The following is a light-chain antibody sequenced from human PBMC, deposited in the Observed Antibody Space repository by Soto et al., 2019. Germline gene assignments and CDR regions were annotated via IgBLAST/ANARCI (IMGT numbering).Light chain of an antibody. V-gene: IGLV2-11*01. Sequence: QSVLTQPRSVSGSPGQSVTISCTGTSSDVGGYNYVSWYQQHPGKAPKLMIYDVSKRPSGVPDRFSGSKSGNTASLTISGLQDEDEADYYCCSYDGRYFYVFGTGTKVTVL. CDR1: SSDVGGYNY. J-gene: IGLJ1*01. CDR2: DVS. CDR3: CSYDGRYFYV.